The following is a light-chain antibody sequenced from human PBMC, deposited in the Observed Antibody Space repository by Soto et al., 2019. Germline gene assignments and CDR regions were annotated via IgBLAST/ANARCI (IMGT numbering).Light chain of an antibody. CDR2: WAS. V-gene: IGKV4-1*01. CDR1: QSVLYSSNNKNY. J-gene: IGKJ5*01. Sequence: DIVMTQSPDSLAVSLGERATINCKSSQSVLYSSNNKNYLAWYQHKPGQPPKLLIYWASTRESGVPDRFSGSGSGTDFTLTISSLQAEDVAVYYCQQYYSSLITFGQGTRLEIK. CDR3: QQYYSSLIT.